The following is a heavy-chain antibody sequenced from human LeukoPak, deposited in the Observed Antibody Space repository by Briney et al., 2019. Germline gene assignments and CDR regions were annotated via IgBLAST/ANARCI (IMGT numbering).Heavy chain of an antibody. D-gene: IGHD3-16*01. Sequence: SETLSLTCAVYGGSFSGHYWSWIRQPPGKGLEWIGEINHSGCTNYNPSLKSRVTISVDTSKNQFSLKLSSVTAADTAVYYCASGRMITFGGVIDLWGQGTLVTVSS. CDR3: ASGRMITFGGVIDL. CDR2: INHSGCT. CDR1: GGSFSGHY. J-gene: IGHJ5*02. V-gene: IGHV4-34*01.